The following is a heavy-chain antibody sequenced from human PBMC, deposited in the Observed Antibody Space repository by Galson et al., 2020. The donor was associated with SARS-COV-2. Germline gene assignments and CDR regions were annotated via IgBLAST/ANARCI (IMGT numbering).Heavy chain of an antibody. CDR3: ARSGRGTYRYFDL. D-gene: IGHD3-16*01. J-gene: IGHJ2*01. CDR2: ISGSNGNT. Sequence: ASAKVSCTASGYPINRYGISWVRQAPGQGLEWIGWISGSNGNTNYVQKLQGRVTMTTDTSTGTAFMELRSLRFDDTAVYYCARSGRGTYRYFDLWGRGTLVTVSS. CDR1: GYPINRYG. V-gene: IGHV1-18*01.